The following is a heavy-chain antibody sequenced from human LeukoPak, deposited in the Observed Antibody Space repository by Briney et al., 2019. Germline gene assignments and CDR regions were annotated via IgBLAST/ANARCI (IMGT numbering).Heavy chain of an antibody. Sequence: SETLSLTCTVSGGSISSSNYYWGWIRQPPGKGLEWIGSIYYSGSSYYNPSLKSRVTISVDISKNQFSLKLSSVSAADTAVYYCASGSGYVDPPPYWGQGTLVTVSS. V-gene: IGHV4-39*07. CDR3: ASGSGYVDPPPY. D-gene: IGHD6-13*01. J-gene: IGHJ4*02. CDR1: GGSISSSNYY. CDR2: IYYSGSS.